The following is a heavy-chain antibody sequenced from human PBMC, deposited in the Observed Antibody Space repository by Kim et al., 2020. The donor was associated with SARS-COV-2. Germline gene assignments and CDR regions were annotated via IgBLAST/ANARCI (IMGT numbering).Heavy chain of an antibody. Sequence: GGSLRLSCAASGFTFSSYGMHWVRQAPGKGLEWVAVISYDGSNKYYADSVKGRFTIYRDNSKNTLYLQMNSLRAEDTAVYYCASITMIVVAPDYWGQGTL. CDR1: GFTFSSYG. J-gene: IGHJ4*02. D-gene: IGHD3-22*01. CDR3: ASITMIVVAPDY. V-gene: IGHV3-33*05. CDR2: ISYDGSNK.